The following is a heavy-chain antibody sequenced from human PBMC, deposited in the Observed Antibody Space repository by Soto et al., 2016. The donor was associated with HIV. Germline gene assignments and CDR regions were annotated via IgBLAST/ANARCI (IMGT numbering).Heavy chain of an antibody. CDR1: GGSVNSAGYY. Sequence: QVQLQESGPGLVKPSQTLSLTCTVSGGSVNSAGYYWNWIRQHPGKGLEWIGYIYYSGNTLYNPSLKSRVIISLDTSKNQFSLKLNSVTAADTAVYFCALEIVTTVRGGWFDPWGQGTLVPPSP. CDR3: ALEIVTTVRGGWFDP. J-gene: IGHJ5*02. D-gene: IGHD5-12*01. CDR2: IYYSGNT. V-gene: IGHV4-31*03.